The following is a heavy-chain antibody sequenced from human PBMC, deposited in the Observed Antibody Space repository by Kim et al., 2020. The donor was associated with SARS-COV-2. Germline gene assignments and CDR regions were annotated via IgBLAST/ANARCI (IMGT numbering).Heavy chain of an antibody. CDR2: ISGSGGST. CDR1: GFTFSSYA. J-gene: IGHJ4*02. CDR3: AKDKDQWMVGRISAFWDY. Sequence: GGSLRLSCAASGFTFSSYAMSWVRQAPGKGLEWVSHISGSGGSTYYADSVKGRFTISRDNSKNTLYLQMNSLRAEDTAVYYCAKDKDQWMVGRISAFWDYWGQGTLVTVSS. D-gene: IGHD6-19*01. V-gene: IGHV3-23*01.